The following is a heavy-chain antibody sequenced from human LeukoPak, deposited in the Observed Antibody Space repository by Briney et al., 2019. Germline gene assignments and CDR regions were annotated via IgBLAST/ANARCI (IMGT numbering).Heavy chain of an antibody. D-gene: IGHD5-12*01. J-gene: IGHJ4*02. CDR2: INPSGGST. CDR3: FIVATIGGDY. Sequence: ASVKVSCKASGGTFSTYAISWVRQAPGQGLEWMGIINPSGGSTSYAQKFQGRVTMTRDTSTSTVYMELSSLRSEDTAVYYCFIVATIGGDYWGQGTLVTVSS. V-gene: IGHV1-46*03. CDR1: GGTFSTYA.